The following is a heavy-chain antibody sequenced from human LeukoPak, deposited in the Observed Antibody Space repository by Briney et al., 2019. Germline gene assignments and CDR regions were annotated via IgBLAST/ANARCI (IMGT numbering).Heavy chain of an antibody. CDR3: ARKEYYYDSSGYREPFDY. CDR1: GYTFTSFA. CDR2: INAGNGNT. Sequence: ASVKLSCKVSGYTFTSFAMHWVRQAPGQRPEWMGWINAGNGNTKYAQKFQGRVTITRDTSASTAYMELSSLRSEDTAVYYCARKEYYYDSSGYREPFDYWGQGTLVTVSS. J-gene: IGHJ4*02. D-gene: IGHD3-22*01. V-gene: IGHV1-3*01.